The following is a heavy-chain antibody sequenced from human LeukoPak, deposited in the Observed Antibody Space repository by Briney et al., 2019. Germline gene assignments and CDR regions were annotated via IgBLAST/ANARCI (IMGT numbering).Heavy chain of an antibody. D-gene: IGHD3-10*01. V-gene: IGHV3-21*01. CDR1: GFTFSSYS. CDR2: ISSSSSYI. J-gene: IGHJ6*02. Sequence: NPGGSLRLSCAATGFTFSSYSMNWVRQAPGKGLEWVSSISSSSSYIYYADSVKGRFTISRDNAKNSLYLQMNSLRAEDTAVYYCARDLYGSGSYWPYYYYGMDVWGQGTTVTVSS. CDR3: ARDLYGSGSYWPYYYYGMDV.